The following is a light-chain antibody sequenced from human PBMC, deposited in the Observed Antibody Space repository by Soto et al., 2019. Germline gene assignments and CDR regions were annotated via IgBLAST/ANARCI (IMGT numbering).Light chain of an antibody. Sequence: QSAMTQPASVSGSPGQSITISFTGTSSDVGTYDLVSWYQHHPGKAPKLMIYEGTKRPSGVSNRFSGSKSGNTASLTISGLQAEDEADYYCFSYAGSSTHV. CDR2: EGT. J-gene: IGLJ1*01. V-gene: IGLV2-23*01. CDR1: SSDVGTYDL. CDR3: FSYAGSSTHV.